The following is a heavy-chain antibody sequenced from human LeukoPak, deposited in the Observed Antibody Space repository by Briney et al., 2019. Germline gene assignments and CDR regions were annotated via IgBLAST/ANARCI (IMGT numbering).Heavy chain of an antibody. V-gene: IGHV5-51*01. CDR3: ARQDGYGLYYFDY. Sequence: PGESLKISCKGSGYRFTAYWIAWVRQMPGKGLEWLGIIYPGDSDTRYSPSFQGQVTISVDKSISTAFLQWSSLKASDTAMYFCARQDGYGLYYFDYWGQGTLVTVSS. J-gene: IGHJ4*02. CDR2: IYPGDSDT. CDR1: GYRFTAYW. D-gene: IGHD5-18*01.